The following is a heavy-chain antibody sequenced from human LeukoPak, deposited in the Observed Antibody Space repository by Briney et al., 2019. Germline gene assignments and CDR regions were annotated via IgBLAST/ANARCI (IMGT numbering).Heavy chain of an antibody. CDR2: IHYSGTT. V-gene: IGHV4-59*01. D-gene: IGHD5-12*01. J-gene: IGHJ6*02. CDR1: SGSISTYY. Sequence: SETLSLTCSVSSGSISTYYWSWIRQPPGKGLEWIAYIHYSGTTNYNPSLKSRVTVSVDTSKNQFSLRLTSVTAADTAVYYCARGQYTGYDRGGMDAWGQGTTDTVSS. CDR3: ARGQYTGYDRGGMDA.